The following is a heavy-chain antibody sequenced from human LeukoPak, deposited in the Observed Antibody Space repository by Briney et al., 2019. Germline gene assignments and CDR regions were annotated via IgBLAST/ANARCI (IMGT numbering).Heavy chain of an antibody. V-gene: IGHV4-34*01. Sequence: SETLSLTCTVSGGSINSYYWSWIRQPPGKGLEWIGEINHSGSTNYNPSLKSRVTMSVDTSKNQFSLKLSSVTAADTAVYYCARKRIAARLFDYWGQGTLVTVSS. CDR3: ARKRIAARLFDY. CDR2: INHSGST. CDR1: GGSINSYY. J-gene: IGHJ4*02. D-gene: IGHD6-6*01.